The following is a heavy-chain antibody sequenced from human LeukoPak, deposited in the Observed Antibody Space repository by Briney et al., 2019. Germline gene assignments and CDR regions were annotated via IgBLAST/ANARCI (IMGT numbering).Heavy chain of an antibody. CDR2: INHSGST. Sequence: SETLSLTCAVYGGSFSGYYWGWIRQPPGKGLEWIGEINHSGSTNYNPSLKSRVTISVDTSKNQFSLKLSSVTAADTAVYYCATRITMVRGPTRNWFDPWGQGTLVTVSS. J-gene: IGHJ5*02. CDR1: GGSFSGYY. CDR3: ATRITMVRGPTRNWFDP. D-gene: IGHD3-10*01. V-gene: IGHV4-34*01.